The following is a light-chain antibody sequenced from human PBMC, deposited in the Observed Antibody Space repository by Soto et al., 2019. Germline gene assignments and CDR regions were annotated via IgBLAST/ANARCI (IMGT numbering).Light chain of an antibody. V-gene: IGKV3-15*01. Sequence: EIVVTQSPGILSVSPGERATLSCRASQSVSRDLAWYQQKPGQAPTLLIYGASTRATGIPASFTGSGSGTEFTPTISSLQSEDFAVYYCQEYSKWPLFPFGPGTKGDS. J-gene: IGKJ3*01. CDR1: QSVSRD. CDR3: QEYSKWPLFP. CDR2: GAS.